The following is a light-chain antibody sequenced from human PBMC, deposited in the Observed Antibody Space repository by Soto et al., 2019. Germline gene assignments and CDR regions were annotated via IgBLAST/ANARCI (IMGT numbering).Light chain of an antibody. CDR1: QSISSY. CDR2: AAS. Sequence: QLTKSPSSLTASVGDRVTITYQASQSISSYLNWYQQKPGKAPKLLIYAASSLQSGVPSRFSGSGSGTDLTITISSLQPEAFATYYCQQSYSTTITSGAGTRLEIK. CDR3: QQSYSTTIT. J-gene: IGKJ5*01. V-gene: IGKV1-39*01.